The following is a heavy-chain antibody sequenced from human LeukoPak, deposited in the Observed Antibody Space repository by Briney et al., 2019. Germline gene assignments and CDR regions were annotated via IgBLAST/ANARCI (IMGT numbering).Heavy chain of an antibody. J-gene: IGHJ6*03. CDR3: ARGRPRRAAAGTYYYYMDV. V-gene: IGHV4-4*07. D-gene: IGHD6-13*01. CDR2: IYTSGST. Sequence: SETLSLTCTVSGGSISSYYWSWIRQPAGKGLEWIGRIYTSGSTNYNPSLKSRVTMSVDTSKNQFSLKLSSVTAADTAVYYCARGRPRRAAAGTYYYYMDVWGKGTTVTVSS. CDR1: GGSISSYY.